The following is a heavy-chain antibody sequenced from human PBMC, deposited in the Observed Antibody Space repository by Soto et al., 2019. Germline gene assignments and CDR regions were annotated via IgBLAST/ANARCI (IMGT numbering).Heavy chain of an antibody. Sequence: GGSLRLSCAASGFTFSSYSMNWVRQAPGKGLEWVSSISSSSSYIYYADSVKGRFTISRDNAKNSLYLQMNSLRAEDTAVYYCARVSADKLLWFGELFIAFDIWGQGTMVTVSS. J-gene: IGHJ3*02. CDR3: ARVSADKLLWFGELFIAFDI. D-gene: IGHD3-10*01. CDR1: GFTFSSYS. V-gene: IGHV3-21*01. CDR2: ISSSSSYI.